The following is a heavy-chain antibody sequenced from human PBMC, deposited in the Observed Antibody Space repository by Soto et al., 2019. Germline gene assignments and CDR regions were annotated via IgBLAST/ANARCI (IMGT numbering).Heavy chain of an antibody. Sequence: QVQLVQSGAEVKKPGASVKVSCKASGYTFTSYGISWVRQAPGQGLEWMGWISAYNGNTNYAQKLQGRVTMTTDTSTSTPYMELRSLRSDDTDVYYCARDLKKAYYGSASHYYYYYGMDVWGQGTTVTVSS. J-gene: IGHJ6*02. CDR3: ARDLKKAYYGSASHYYYYYGMDV. V-gene: IGHV1-18*01. CDR1: GYTFTSYG. CDR2: ISAYNGNT. D-gene: IGHD3-10*01.